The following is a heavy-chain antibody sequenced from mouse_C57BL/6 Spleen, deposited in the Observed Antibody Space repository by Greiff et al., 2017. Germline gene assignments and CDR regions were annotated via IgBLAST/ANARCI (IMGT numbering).Heavy chain of an antibody. CDR3: AKHGGYEGYAMDY. J-gene: IGHJ4*01. V-gene: IGHV2-9*01. CDR1: GFSLTSSG. D-gene: IGHD2-2*01. Sequence: VQLQQSGPGLVAPSQSLSITCTVSGFSLTSSGVDWVRQPPGKGLEWLGGIWGGGSTNSNSALMSRLSISKDNSKRQVFLKMNSLQTEDTARYDCAKHGGYEGYAMDYWGQGTSVTVSS. CDR2: IWGGGST.